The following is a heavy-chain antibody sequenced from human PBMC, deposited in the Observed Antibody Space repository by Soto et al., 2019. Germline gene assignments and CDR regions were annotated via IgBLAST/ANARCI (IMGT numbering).Heavy chain of an antibody. CDR3: AREPRDDYMISGGFDY. CDR2: ISSGGSVI. D-gene: IGHD4-4*01. V-gene: IGHV3-11*01. Sequence: QVQLVESGGGLVKPGGSLRLSCVASVFTFSDYYMSWFRQAPGKGLEWVSYISSGGSVIYSADSMKGRFTISRDNDKNSLYLQVNSLRAEDTAVYYCAREPRDDYMISGGFDYWGQGTLVTVSS. CDR1: VFTFSDYY. J-gene: IGHJ4*02.